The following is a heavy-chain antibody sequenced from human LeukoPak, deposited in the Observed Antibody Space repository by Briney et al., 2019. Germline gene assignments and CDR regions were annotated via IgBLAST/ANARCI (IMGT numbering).Heavy chain of an antibody. CDR2: IIPIFGTA. V-gene: IGHV1-69*13. D-gene: IGHD6-19*01. J-gene: IGHJ2*01. CDR3: ARSYSSGWQHYWYFDL. CDR1: GVTFSSYA. Sequence: SVKVSCKASGVTFSSYAISWVRQAPGQGLEWMGGIIPIFGTANYAQKFQGRVTITADESTSTAYMELSSLRSEDTAVYYCARSYSSGWQHYWYFDLWGRGTLVTVSS.